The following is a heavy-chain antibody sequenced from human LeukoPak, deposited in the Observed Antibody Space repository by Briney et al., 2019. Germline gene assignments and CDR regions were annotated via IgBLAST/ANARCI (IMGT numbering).Heavy chain of an antibody. D-gene: IGHD3-22*01. J-gene: IGHJ4*02. V-gene: IGHV1-2*04. CDR2: INPNSGGT. CDR1: GYTFTGYY. Sequence: GASVKVSCKASGYTFTGYYMHWVRQAPGQGLEWMGWINPNSGGTNYAQKFQGWVTISADKSISTAYLQWSSLKASDTAMYYCARGPRRTYYYDSADLYYFDYWGQGTLVTVSS. CDR3: ARGPRRTYYYDSADLYYFDY.